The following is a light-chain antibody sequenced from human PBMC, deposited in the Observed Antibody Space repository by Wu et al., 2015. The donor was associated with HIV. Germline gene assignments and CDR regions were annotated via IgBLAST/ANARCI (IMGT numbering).Light chain of an antibody. V-gene: IGKV3-20*01. CDR3: QQYGSSTWS. Sequence: DIVLTQSPGTLSLSPGERATLSCRASQSVSESYVAWYQQKPGRAPRLLIYDASRKAPGIPDGFSGSGSGTDFTLTVSRLEPEDFAVYYCQQYGSSTWSFGQGTKVE. CDR2: DAS. CDR1: QSVSESY. J-gene: IGKJ1*01.